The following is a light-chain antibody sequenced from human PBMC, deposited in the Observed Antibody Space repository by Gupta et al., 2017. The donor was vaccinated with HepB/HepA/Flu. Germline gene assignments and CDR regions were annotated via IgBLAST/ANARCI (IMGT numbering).Light chain of an antibody. V-gene: IGKV1-12*01. J-gene: IGKJ4*01. CDR3: QQGDSFPLT. CDR1: QDISRW. CDR2: AAS. Sequence: DIQMSQSPSFVSASVGDTVTISCRASQDISRWLAWYQQSPGKAPRLLIYAASSVQSGVPSRFSGSGSGTDFTLTISRLQPEDSATYFCQQGDSFPLTFGGGTKVQIK.